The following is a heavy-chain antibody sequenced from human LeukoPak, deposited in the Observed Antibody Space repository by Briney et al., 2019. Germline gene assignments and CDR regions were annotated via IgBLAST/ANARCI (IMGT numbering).Heavy chain of an antibody. V-gene: IGHV3-21*01. Sequence: GGSLRLSCAASGFTFSSYSMNWVRQAPGKGLEWVSSISSSSSYIYYADSVKGRFTISRDNAKNSLYLQMNSLRAEDTAVYYCARDGDYSPYHWFDPWGQGTLVTVSS. CDR1: GFTFSSYS. CDR3: ARDGDYSPYHWFDP. J-gene: IGHJ5*02. D-gene: IGHD4-17*01. CDR2: ISSSSSYI.